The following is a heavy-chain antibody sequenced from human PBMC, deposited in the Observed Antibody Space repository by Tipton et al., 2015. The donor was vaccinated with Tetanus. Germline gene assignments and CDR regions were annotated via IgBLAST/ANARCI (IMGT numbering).Heavy chain of an antibody. D-gene: IGHD3-3*01. Sequence: QLVQSGAEVKKAGESLKISCTGSGYSFNIYWLAWVRQMPGKGLEWMGIIDPRDSEARYGPSFRGQVIISADKSISTTFLQWGSLTASDTAIYYCARRRSAVLSGGYHWYFDLWGRGSMVTVSS. CDR3: ARRRSAVLSGGYHWYFDL. J-gene: IGHJ2*01. CDR1: GYSFNIYW. V-gene: IGHV5-51*01. CDR2: IDPRDSEA.